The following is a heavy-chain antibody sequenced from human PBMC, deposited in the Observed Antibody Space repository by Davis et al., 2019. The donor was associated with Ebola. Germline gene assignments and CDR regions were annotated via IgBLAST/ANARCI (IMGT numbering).Heavy chain of an antibody. CDR2: IGGSGGSI. Sequence: GESLKISCAASGFTFSSSAMSWGRQAPGKGLEWVSSIGGSGGSIYYADSVKGRFTISRDNSKNTLYLQLNSLRAEDTAVYYCAKVGGSGTYWGQGILVTVSS. V-gene: IGHV3-23*01. CDR3: AKVGGSGTY. D-gene: IGHD3-10*01. J-gene: IGHJ4*02. CDR1: GFTFSSSA.